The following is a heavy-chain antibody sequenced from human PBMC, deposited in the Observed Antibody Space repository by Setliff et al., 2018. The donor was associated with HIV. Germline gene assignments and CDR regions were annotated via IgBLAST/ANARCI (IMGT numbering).Heavy chain of an antibody. J-gene: IGHJ4*02. V-gene: IGHV1-3*01. CDR2: INAGNGNT. Sequence: ASVKVSCKASGYTFTAYAMHWVRQAPGQRLEWMGWINAGNGNTKYSQRFQGRVTITRDTSASTAYMELSSLRSEDTAVYYCARAADYDFWSGYPHYFDYWGQGTLVTVSS. CDR1: GYTFTAYA. CDR3: ARAADYDFWSGYPHYFDY. D-gene: IGHD3-3*01.